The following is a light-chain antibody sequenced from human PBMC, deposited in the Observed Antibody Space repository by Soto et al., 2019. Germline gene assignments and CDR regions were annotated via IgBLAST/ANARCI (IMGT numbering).Light chain of an antibody. CDR2: EVS. V-gene: IGLV2-14*01. J-gene: IGLJ1*01. CDR3: SSYTSSSTLGV. Sequence: QSVLTQAASVSGSPGQSITISCTGTSSDVGGYNYVSWYQQHPGKAPKLMIYEVSNRPSGVSNRFSGSKYDNTASLTISGLQAEDEADYYCSSYTSSSTLGVFGTGTKVTVL. CDR1: SSDVGGYNY.